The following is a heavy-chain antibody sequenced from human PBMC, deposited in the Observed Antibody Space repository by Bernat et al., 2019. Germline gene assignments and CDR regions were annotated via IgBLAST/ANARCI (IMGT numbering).Heavy chain of an antibody. V-gene: IGHV1-3*01. CDR2: INEVHGNS. Sequence: QVQLLQSGAEVKKSGTSVTVSCKASGYSFSTYSMHWVRQAPGQTLEWMGWINEVHGNSKYSEKFQGRPTIFRDTSASTAYMELSSLTSEDTAVYYCARDRRTGSGTYGMDVWGQGTTVIVSS. CDR3: ARDRRTGSGTYGMDV. D-gene: IGHD3-10*01. J-gene: IGHJ6*02. CDR1: GYSFSTYS.